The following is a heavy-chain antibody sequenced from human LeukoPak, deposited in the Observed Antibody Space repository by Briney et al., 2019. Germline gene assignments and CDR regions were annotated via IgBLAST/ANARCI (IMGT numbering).Heavy chain of an antibody. D-gene: IGHD7-27*01. CDR1: GYSFTSYW. V-gene: IGHV5-51*01. J-gene: IGHJ6*02. CDR2: IYPGESDT. CDR3: VRLNRGSAYYYYGMDV. Sequence: GEALKISCKSSGYSFTSYWIGWVRQMPGKGPEWVGIIYPGESDTRYSPSFQGPVTISADKSITTAYLQWSSLKASDTAMYYCVRLNRGSAYYYYGMDVWGQGTTVTVSS.